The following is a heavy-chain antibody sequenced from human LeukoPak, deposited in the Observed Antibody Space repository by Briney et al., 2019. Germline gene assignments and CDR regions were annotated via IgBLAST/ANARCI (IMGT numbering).Heavy chain of an antibody. Sequence: GGSLRLSCVASGFSFSDYYMSWIRQAPGKGLEWVSYIGSTIYYADSVKGRFTISRDNAKNSLYLQMNSLRAEDTAVYYCAKSGPYCSSTSCNYFDYWGQGTLVTVSS. V-gene: IGHV3-11*01. CDR2: IGSTI. J-gene: IGHJ4*02. CDR1: GFSFSDYY. CDR3: AKSGPYCSSTSCNYFDY. D-gene: IGHD2-2*01.